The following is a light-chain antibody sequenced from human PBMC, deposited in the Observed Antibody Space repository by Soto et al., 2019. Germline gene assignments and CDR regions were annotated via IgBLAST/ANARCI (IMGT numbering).Light chain of an antibody. Sequence: VLTQYPGTLSLSPGERATLSCRASQSVSSSYLAWYQQKPGQAPRLLIYGASSRATGIPDRFSGSGSGTDFTLTISRLEPEDFAVYYCQQYGSSPWTFGQRTKADIK. CDR1: QSVSSSY. CDR3: QQYGSSPWT. J-gene: IGKJ1*01. CDR2: GAS. V-gene: IGKV3-20*01.